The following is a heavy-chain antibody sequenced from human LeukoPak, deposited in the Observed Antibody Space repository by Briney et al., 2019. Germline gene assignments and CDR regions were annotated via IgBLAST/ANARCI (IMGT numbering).Heavy chain of an antibody. CDR1: GYTFTNYG. CDR3: ASWGYCSSTSCYGNAFDI. J-gene: IGHJ3*02. CDR2: ISANNNNT. V-gene: IGHV1-18*01. Sequence: ASVKVSCKASGYTFTNYGISWVRQAPGQGLEWMGWISANNNNTDNVQKLQGRVTMTTDTSTSTAYMELRSLRSDDTAVYYCASWGYCSSTSCYGNAFDIWGQGTMVTVSS. D-gene: IGHD2-2*01.